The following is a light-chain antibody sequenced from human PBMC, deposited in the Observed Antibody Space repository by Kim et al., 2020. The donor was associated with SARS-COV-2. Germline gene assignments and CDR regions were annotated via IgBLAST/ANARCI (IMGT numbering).Light chain of an antibody. CDR2: GAS. Sequence: EIVLTQSPGTLSLSPGERATLSCRASQSVSSSYLAWYQQKPGQAPRLLIYGASNRATGIPDRFSGSGSGTDFTLTIRRLEPEDFAVYYCQQYGASPRTFGQGTKLEI. CDR1: QSVSSSY. J-gene: IGKJ2*01. V-gene: IGKV3-20*01. CDR3: QQYGASPRT.